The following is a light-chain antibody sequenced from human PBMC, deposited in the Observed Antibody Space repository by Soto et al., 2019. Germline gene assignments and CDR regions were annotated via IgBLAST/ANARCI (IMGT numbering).Light chain of an antibody. Sequence: EIVLTQSPATLSLSPGERATLSCRASQSVSSYLAWYQQKPGQAPRLLIYGASNRATGIPARFSGSGSGTDFTLTISGLQPDDSATYYCHQTYSPPDTFGQGTKVDIK. J-gene: IGKJ1*01. CDR1: QSVSSY. V-gene: IGKV3-11*01. CDR2: GAS. CDR3: HQTYSPPDT.